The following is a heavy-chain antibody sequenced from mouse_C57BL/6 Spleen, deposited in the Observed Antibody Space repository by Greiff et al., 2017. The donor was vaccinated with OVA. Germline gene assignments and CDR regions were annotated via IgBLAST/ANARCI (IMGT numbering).Heavy chain of an antibody. CDR3: AREGGNSSGYVDY. CDR2: IYPEDGDT. CDR1: GYAFSSYW. J-gene: IGHJ2*01. V-gene: IGHV1-82*01. Sequence: QVQLQQSGPELVKPGASVKISCKASGYAFSSYWMNWVKQRPGKGLEWIGRIYPEDGDTNYNGKFKGKATLTADKSYSTAYMQLSSLTSEDSAVDFCAREGGNSSGYVDYWGQGTTLTVSS. D-gene: IGHD3-2*02.